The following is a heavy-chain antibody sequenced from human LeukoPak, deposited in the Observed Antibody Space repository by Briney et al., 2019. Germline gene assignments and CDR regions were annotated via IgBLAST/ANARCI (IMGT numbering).Heavy chain of an antibody. J-gene: IGHJ4*02. CDR3: ARVSPNTVTTPQYFDY. Sequence: PGGSLRLSCAASGFTFSNYWMSWVRQAPGKGLEWVANIKQDGTEKYYVDSVKGRFTISRDNAKNSVYLQMNSLRAEDTAVYYCARVSPNTVTTPQYFDYWGQGTLVTVSS. CDR1: GFTFSNYW. D-gene: IGHD4-17*01. CDR2: IKQDGTEK. V-gene: IGHV3-7*01.